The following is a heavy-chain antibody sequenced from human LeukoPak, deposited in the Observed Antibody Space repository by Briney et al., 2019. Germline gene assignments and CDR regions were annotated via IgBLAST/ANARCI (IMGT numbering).Heavy chain of an antibody. J-gene: IGHJ4*02. V-gene: IGHV4-59*01. D-gene: IGHD6-19*01. Sequence: SETLSLTCTVSGGSISSYYWSWIRQPPGKGLEWIGYIYYTGSTNYNPSLKSRVTISVDTSKNQFSLKLSSVTVADTAVYYCARSIAVADGDFDYWGQGTLVTVSS. CDR3: ARSIAVADGDFDY. CDR1: GGSISSYY. CDR2: IYYTGST.